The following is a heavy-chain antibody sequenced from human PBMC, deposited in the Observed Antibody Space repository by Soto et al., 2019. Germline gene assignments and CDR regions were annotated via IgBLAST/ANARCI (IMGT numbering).Heavy chain of an antibody. D-gene: IGHD1-7*01. V-gene: IGHV3-53*01. CDR3: ARGRYNWNYGRDY. CDR2: IYSGGTT. Sequence: EVQLVESGGALIQPGGSLRLSCAGSGFTASGSYMIWVRQAPGKGLECVSLIYSGGTTYYADSVNGRFTISRDNSKNTLYLQMNSLRAEDTAVYYCARGRYNWNYGRDYWGQGTLVTVSS. J-gene: IGHJ4*02. CDR1: GFTASGSY.